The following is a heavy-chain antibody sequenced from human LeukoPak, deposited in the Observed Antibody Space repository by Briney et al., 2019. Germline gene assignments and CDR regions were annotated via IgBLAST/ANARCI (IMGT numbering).Heavy chain of an antibody. V-gene: IGHV3-30*02. CDR3: AKVFGVAVAGTRRLFDY. D-gene: IGHD6-19*01. J-gene: IGHJ4*02. Sequence: GGSLRLSRAASGFTFSTYGMHWVRQAPAKGLEWVAFIRYDGNIKYYADSVKGPFTISRDNSKSTLYLQLNSLRAEATALYYCAKVFGVAVAGTRRLFDYWGQGTLITVSS. CDR2: IRYDGNIK. CDR1: GFTFSTYG.